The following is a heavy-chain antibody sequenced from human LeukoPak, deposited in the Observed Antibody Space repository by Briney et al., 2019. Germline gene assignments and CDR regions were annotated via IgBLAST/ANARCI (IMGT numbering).Heavy chain of an antibody. Sequence: PGGSLRLSCAASGFKFSDYGFHWVRQAPGKGLDWVTFIQNDGSNKYYADSVRGRFTISRDNSKNTLYLQMNSLRAEDTAVYYCAKDHVGGYSYGSFDYWGQGTLVTVSS. CDR1: GFKFSDYG. V-gene: IGHV3-30*02. CDR3: AKDHVGGYSYGSFDY. CDR2: IQNDGSNK. D-gene: IGHD5-18*01. J-gene: IGHJ4*02.